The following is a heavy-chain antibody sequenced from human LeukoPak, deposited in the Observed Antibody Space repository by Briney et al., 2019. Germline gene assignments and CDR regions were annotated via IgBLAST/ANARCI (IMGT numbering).Heavy chain of an antibody. CDR1: GYTFTSYA. V-gene: IGHV1-3*01. Sequence: ASVKVSCKASGYTFTSYAMHWVRQAPGQRLEWMGWINAGNGNTKYSQKFQGRVTITRDTSASTAYMELSSLRSEDTAVYYCARVISGDGYMSDWGQGTLVTVSS. D-gene: IGHD5-24*01. J-gene: IGHJ4*02. CDR2: INAGNGNT. CDR3: ARVISGDGYMSD.